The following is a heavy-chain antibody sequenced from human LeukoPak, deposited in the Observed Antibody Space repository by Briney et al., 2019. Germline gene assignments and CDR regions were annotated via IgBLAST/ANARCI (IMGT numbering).Heavy chain of an antibody. V-gene: IGHV3-30-3*01. CDR3: ARLLYGSGSSVDY. CDR2: ISYDGSNK. CDR1: GFTFSSYA. J-gene: IGHJ4*02. Sequence: GGSLRLSCAASGFTFSSYAMPWVRQAPGKGLEWVAVISYDGSNKYYADSVKGRFTISRDNSKNTLYLQMNSLRAEDTAVYYCARLLYGSGSSVDYWGQGTLVTVSS. D-gene: IGHD3-10*01.